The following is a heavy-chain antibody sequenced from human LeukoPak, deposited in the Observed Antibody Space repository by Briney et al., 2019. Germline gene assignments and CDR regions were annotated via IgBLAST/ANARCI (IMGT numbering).Heavy chain of an antibody. CDR1: GFTFSSYG. J-gene: IGHJ4*02. V-gene: IGHV3-30*02. Sequence: PGGSLSLSCAASGFTFSSYGMHWVRQAPGKGLEWVAFIRYDGSNKYYADSVKGRFTISRDNSKNTLYLQMNSLRAEDTAVYYCARSKNSVVPTAQDYWGQGTLVTVSS. D-gene: IGHD2-2*01. CDR2: IRYDGSNK. CDR3: ARSKNSVVPTAQDY.